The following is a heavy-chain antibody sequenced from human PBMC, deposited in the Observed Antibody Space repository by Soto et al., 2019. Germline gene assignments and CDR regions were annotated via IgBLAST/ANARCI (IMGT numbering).Heavy chain of an antibody. CDR2: INHDGNT. J-gene: IGHJ4*01. Sequence: SETLSLTCGVFGGSFTSSYWTWIRQPPGKGLEWIGEINHDGNTNYSPSLKSRVTISVDTSKNQFSLRLTSVTAADTAVYYCASARYDYWGHGTLVTVSS. V-gene: IGHV4-34*01. CDR1: GGSFTSSY. D-gene: IGHD6-6*01. CDR3: ASARYDY.